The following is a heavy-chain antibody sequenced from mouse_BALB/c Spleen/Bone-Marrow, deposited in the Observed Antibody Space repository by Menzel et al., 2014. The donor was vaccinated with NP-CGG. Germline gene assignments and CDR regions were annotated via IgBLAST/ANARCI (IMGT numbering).Heavy chain of an antibody. Sequence: DVKLQESGGGLVKPGGSLKLSCTASGFSFNSYGMSWVRQTPEKRLEWVATITNGGNYTYYPDSVKGRFTISRDNVKNILYLQMRSLRSEDTALYYCVRNYYGYDGYFDYWGQGTTLTVSS. CDR3: VRNYYGYDGYFDY. J-gene: IGHJ2*01. V-gene: IGHV5-9-2*01. D-gene: IGHD2-2*01. CDR1: GFSFNSYG. CDR2: ITNGGNYT.